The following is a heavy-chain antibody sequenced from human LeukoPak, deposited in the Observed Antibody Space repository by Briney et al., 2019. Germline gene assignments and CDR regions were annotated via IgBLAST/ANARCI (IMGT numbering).Heavy chain of an antibody. CDR1: GYTFTSYG. D-gene: IGHD2-2*01. CDR3: ARESARDCSSTSCYLPDY. CDR2: ISAYNGNT. Sequence: GASVKVSCKASGYTFTSYGISWVRQAPGQRLEWMGWISAYNGNTNYAQKLQGRVTMTTDTSTSTAYMELRSLRSDDTAVYYCARESARDCSSTSCYLPDYWGQGTLVTVSS. V-gene: IGHV1-18*01. J-gene: IGHJ4*02.